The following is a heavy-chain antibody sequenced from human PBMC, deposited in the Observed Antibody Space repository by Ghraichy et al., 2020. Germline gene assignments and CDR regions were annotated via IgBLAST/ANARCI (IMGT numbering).Heavy chain of an antibody. V-gene: IGHV3-30*18. D-gene: IGHD2-8*01. J-gene: IGHJ4*02. CDR3: AKEYCTNGVCRLGRHHPTGHPQEFDY. Sequence: GGSLRLSCAASGFTFSSYGMHWVRQAPGKGLEWVAVISYDGSNKYYADSVKGRFTISRDNSKNTLYLQMNSLRAEDTAVYYCAKEYCTNGVCRLGRHHPTGHPQEFDYWGQGTLVTVSS. CDR1: GFTFSSYG. CDR2: ISYDGSNK.